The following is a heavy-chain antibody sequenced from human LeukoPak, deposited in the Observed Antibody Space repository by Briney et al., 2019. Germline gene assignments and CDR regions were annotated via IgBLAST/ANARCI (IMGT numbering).Heavy chain of an antibody. CDR2: IIPIFGTA. CDR3: ASSSGRTDYYYYVDV. D-gene: IGHD3-22*01. J-gene: IGHJ6*03. Sequence: ASVKVSCKASGGTFSSYAISWVRQAPGQGLEWMGGIIPIFGTANYAQKFQGRVTITTDESTSTAYMELSSLRSEDTAVYYCASSSGRTDYYYYVDVWGKGTTVTVSS. CDR1: GGTFSSYA. V-gene: IGHV1-69*05.